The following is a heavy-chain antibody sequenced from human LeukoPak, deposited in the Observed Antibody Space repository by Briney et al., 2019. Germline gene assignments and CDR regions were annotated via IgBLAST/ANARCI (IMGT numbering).Heavy chain of an antibody. V-gene: IGHV1-2*02. CDR3: ARDDFYDVSGFDS. Sequence: WIGXINPNSGGTKYAQNFQGSVSMTRDTSITTAYMELSRLRSDDTAVYYCARDDFYDVSGFDSWGQGX. J-gene: IGHJ4*02. CDR2: INPNSGGT. D-gene: IGHD3-22*01.